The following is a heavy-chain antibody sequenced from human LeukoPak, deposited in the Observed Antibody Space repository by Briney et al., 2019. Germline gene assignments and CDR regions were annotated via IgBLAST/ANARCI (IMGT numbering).Heavy chain of an antibody. D-gene: IGHD2-21*02. J-gene: IGHJ4*02. CDR3: ARDASLYCAGDTCYWAFDH. CDR2: IKQDESKT. CDR1: GFTFSNYW. Sequence: PGGSLRLSCAASGFTFSNYWMSWFRQAPGKGPEWVANIKQDESKTYYVDSVKGRFTISRDNAKNSLFLQMHSLRAEDTAVYYCARDASLYCAGDTCYWAFDHWGQGTLVTISS. V-gene: IGHV3-7*01.